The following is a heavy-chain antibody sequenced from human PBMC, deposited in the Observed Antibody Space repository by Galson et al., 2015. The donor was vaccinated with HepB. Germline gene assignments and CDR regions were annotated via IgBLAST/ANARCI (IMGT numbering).Heavy chain of an antibody. J-gene: IGHJ3*02. V-gene: IGHV1-69*01. CDR3: ARRGASGEHALDI. D-gene: IGHD3-16*01. CDR2: FNPLFGTA. CDR1: GLIFRNYG. Sequence: QSGAEVKKPGESLRISCKGSGLIFRNYGITWVRQAPGQGLEWMGVFNPLFGTANYAQRFQGRVTITADESTTTVYMNLTRLTSEDAAVYYCARRGASGEHALDIWGHGTSVTVSS.